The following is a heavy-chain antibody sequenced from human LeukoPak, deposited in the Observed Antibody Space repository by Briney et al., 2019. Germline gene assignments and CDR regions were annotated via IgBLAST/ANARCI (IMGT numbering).Heavy chain of an antibody. D-gene: IGHD5-12*01. Sequence: PGGSLRLFCAASGFTFSSCRMNWFRQAPGKGLEWVSYISSSSSTIYYADSVKGRFTISRDNAKNSLYLQMNSLRDEDTAVYYCATALGANIVATIFLDYWGRGTLVTVSS. J-gene: IGHJ4*02. CDR1: GFTFSSCR. CDR3: ATALGANIVATIFLDY. V-gene: IGHV3-48*02. CDR2: ISSSSSTI.